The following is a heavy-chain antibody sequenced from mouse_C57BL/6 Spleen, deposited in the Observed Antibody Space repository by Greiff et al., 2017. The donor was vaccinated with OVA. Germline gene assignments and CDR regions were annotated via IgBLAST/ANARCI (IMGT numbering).Heavy chain of an antibody. V-gene: IGHV5-17*01. CDR1: GFTFSDYG. CDR2: ISSGSSTI. J-gene: IGHJ2*01. D-gene: IGHD1-1*01. CDR3: ARGGPYGHYFDY. Sequence: EVKLQESGGGLVKPGGSLKLSCAASGFTFSDYGMHWVRQAPEKGLEWVAYISSGSSTIYYADTVKGRFTISRDNAKNTLFLQMTSLRSEDTAMYYCARGGPYGHYFDYWGQGTTLTVSS.